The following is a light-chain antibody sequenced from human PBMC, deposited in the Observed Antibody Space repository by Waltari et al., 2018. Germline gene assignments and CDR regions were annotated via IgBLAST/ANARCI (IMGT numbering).Light chain of an antibody. CDR2: KDR. CDR1: ALPKQY. V-gene: IGLV3-25*03. J-gene: IGLJ2*01. Sequence: SYELTQPPSVSVTPGQTARITCSGDALPKQYAYWYQQKPGQAPVLGIYKDRERPSGIPDRFAGSSSGTTGTLTISGVQAEDEAYYYCQSADSSGTYVVFGGGTKLTVL. CDR3: QSADSSGTYVV.